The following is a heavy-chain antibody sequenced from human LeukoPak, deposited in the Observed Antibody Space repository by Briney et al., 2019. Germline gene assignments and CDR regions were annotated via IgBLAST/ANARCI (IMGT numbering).Heavy chain of an antibody. J-gene: IGHJ6*02. Sequence: GGSLRLSCAASGFTFSSYAMSWVRQAPGKGLERVSAISGSGGSTYYADSVKGRFTISRDNSKNTLYLQMNSLRAEDTAVYYCAKGGIAVAGPDYYGMDVWGQGTTVTVSS. D-gene: IGHD6-19*01. CDR2: ISGSGGST. CDR3: AKGGIAVAGPDYYGMDV. V-gene: IGHV3-23*01. CDR1: GFTFSSYA.